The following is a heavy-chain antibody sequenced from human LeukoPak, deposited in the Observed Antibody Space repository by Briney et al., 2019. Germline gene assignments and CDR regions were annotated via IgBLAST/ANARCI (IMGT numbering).Heavy chain of an antibody. D-gene: IGHD3-9*01. CDR1: GGSFSGYY. J-gene: IGHJ3*02. V-gene: IGHV4-34*01. CDR2: INHSGST. CDR3: ASFDGSRGAFDI. Sequence: PSETLSLTCAVYGGSFSGYYWSWIRQPPGKGLEWIGEINHSGSTNYNPSLKSRVTISVDTSKNQFSLKLSSVTAADTAVYYCASFDGSRGAFDIWGQGTMVTVSS.